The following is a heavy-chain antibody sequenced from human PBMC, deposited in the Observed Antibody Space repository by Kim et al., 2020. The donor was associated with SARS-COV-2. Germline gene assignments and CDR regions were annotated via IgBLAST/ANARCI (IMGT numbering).Heavy chain of an antibody. CDR2: VFQSGRT. D-gene: IGHD1-26*01. Sequence: SETLSLTCSVSGASINTFYWSWLRQAPGKGLEWIGYVFQSGRTKYNPSLKSRVTISLDTTKNQVSLTLKSVTAADTAIYFCARDLGISGTDFHYFYGLY. CDR1: GASINTFY. V-gene: IGHV4-59*13. CDR3: ARDLGISGTDFHYFYGLY. J-gene: IGHJ6*01.